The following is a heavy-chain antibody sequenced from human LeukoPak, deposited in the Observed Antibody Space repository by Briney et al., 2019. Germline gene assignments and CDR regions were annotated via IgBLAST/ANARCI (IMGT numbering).Heavy chain of an antibody. D-gene: IGHD4-17*01. J-gene: IGHJ4*02. V-gene: IGHV4-59*01. CDR1: GFTFSSYW. Sequence: GSLRLSCAASGFTFSSYWMSWVRQAPGKGLEWIGYIYYDGTTTYNPSLQSRVTMSIDESKNQFYLRLSSVTPADTALYYCARSYGEFTRFDYWGQGTLVTVSS. CDR3: ARSYGEFTRFDY. CDR2: IYYDGTT.